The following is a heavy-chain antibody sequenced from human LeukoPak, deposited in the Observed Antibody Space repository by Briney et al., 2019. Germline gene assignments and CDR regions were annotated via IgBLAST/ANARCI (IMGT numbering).Heavy chain of an antibody. CDR1: GGSISGYY. J-gene: IGHJ4*02. V-gene: IGHV4-4*07. D-gene: IGHD3-3*01. CDR2: VHTSETT. Sequence: SETLSLTCTASGGSISGYYWHWIRQPAGKGLEWIGRVHTSETTIYNPSLKSRVTMSVDTSNNHFSLNLSSVTAADTAIYCCARGYRISEIRFFEWLLDYWGQGYLVTVSS. CDR3: ARGYRISEIRFFEWLLDY.